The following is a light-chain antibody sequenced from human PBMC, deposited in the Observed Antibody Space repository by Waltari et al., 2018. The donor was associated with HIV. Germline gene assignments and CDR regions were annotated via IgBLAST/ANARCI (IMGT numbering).Light chain of an antibody. V-gene: IGLV1-44*01. CDR1: SSNIGSNT. CDR3: AAWDDSLNGLV. Sequence: QSVLTQPPSASGTPGQRVTISCSGSSSNIGSNTVNWYHQLPGTAPKVITYSKNPRPSGVPDRFSGSKSGTSAYLAISGLQSEDEADYYCAAWDDSLNGLVFGGGTQLTVL. J-gene: IGLJ7*01. CDR2: SKN.